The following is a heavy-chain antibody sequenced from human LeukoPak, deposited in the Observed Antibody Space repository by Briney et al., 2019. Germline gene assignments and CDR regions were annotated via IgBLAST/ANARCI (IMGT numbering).Heavy chain of an antibody. CDR2: ISWSGNTI. J-gene: IGHJ4*02. V-gene: IGHV3-11*01. CDR1: GFTFSDYY. D-gene: IGHD5-24*01. CDR3: AKDPRVGSRVATPCH. Sequence: PGGSLRLSCAASGFTFSDYYMSWIRQAPGKGLEWVSYISWSGNTIEYADSVKGRFTISRDNAKSSLSLQMNSLRAEDTAVYYCAKDPRVGSRVATPCHWGQGTLVTVSS.